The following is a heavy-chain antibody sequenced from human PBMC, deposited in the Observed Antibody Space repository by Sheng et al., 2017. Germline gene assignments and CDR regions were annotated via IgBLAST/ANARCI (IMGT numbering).Heavy chain of an antibody. CDR1: GYTFTGYY. J-gene: IGHJ4*02. CDR3: ARDFPPITMIVGGYFDY. CDR2: INPNSGGT. V-gene: IGHV1-2*02. D-gene: IGHD3-22*01. Sequence: QVQLVQSGAEVKKPGASVKVSCKASGYTFTGYYMHWVRQAPGQGLEWMGWINPNSGGTNYAQKFQGRVTMTRDTSISTAYMELSRLRSDDTAVYYCARDFPPITMIVGGYFDYWGQGTLVTVSS.